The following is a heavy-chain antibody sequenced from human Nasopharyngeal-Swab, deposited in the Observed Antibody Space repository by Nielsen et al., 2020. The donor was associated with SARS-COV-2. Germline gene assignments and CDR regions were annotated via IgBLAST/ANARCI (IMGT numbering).Heavy chain of an antibody. D-gene: IGHD3-16*02. J-gene: IGHJ6*03. V-gene: IGHV3-7*03. CDR3: ARQGVFVPAYFHQYYMDV. Sequence: GESLKISCAASGFSFSTYWMTWVRQAPGKGLEWVANIKQDGSEKYYVDSVKGRFTVSRDNPKNLLYLQVNSLRAEDTAVYYYARQGVFVPAYFHQYYMDVWGKGTTVTVSS. CDR2: IKQDGSEK. CDR1: GFSFSTYW.